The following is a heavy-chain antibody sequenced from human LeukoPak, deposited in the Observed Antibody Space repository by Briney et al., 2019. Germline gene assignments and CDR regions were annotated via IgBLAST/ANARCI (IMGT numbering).Heavy chain of an antibody. CDR1: GYTFTGYY. CDR2: INPNSGGT. CDR3: AREVGYDSSGYYDYYYYMDV. J-gene: IGHJ6*03. Sequence: ASVKVSCKASGYTFTGYYMHWVRQAPGQGLEWMRWINPNSGGTNYAQKFQGRVTMTRDTSISTAYMELSRLRSDDTAVYYCAREVGYDSSGYYDYYYYMDVWGKGTTVTVSS. V-gene: IGHV1-2*02. D-gene: IGHD3-22*01.